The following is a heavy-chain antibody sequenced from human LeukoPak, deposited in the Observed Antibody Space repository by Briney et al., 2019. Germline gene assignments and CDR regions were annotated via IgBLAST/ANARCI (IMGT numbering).Heavy chain of an antibody. CDR2: ISAYNGNT. CDR1: GYTFTSYG. J-gene: IGHJ4*02. Sequence: ASVKVSCKXSGYTFTSYGISWVRQAPGQGLEWMGWISAYNGNTNYAQKLQGRVTMTTDTSTSTDYMELRSLRSDDTAVYYCARGGDYYDSSGYYKYYFDYWGQGTLVTVSS. CDR3: ARGGDYYDSSGYYKYYFDY. D-gene: IGHD3-22*01. V-gene: IGHV1-18*01.